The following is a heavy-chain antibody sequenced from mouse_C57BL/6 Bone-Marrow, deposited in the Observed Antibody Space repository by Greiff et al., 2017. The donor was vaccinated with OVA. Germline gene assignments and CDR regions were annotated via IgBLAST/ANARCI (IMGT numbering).Heavy chain of an antibody. CDR1: GYTFTSYW. Sequence: VQLQQSGAELVKPGASVKLSCKASGYTFTSYWMHWVKQRPGRGLEWIGRIDPSDSDTNYNQKFKGKATLTVDKSSSTAYMQLSSLTSEDSAVYYCAINYADYAMDYWGQGTSVTVSS. CDR3: AINYADYAMDY. CDR2: IDPSDSDT. D-gene: IGHD1-1*01. J-gene: IGHJ4*01. V-gene: IGHV1-74*01.